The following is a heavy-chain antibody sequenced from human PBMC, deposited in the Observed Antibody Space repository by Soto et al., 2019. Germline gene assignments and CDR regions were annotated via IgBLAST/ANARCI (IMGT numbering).Heavy chain of an antibody. CDR1: GFTFSTYT. V-gene: IGHV3-21*01. J-gene: IGHJ4*02. D-gene: IGHD1-1*01. CDR3: AREGSYWNDVGPD. CDR2: ISSTSTYI. Sequence: EVQLVESVGGLVKPGGSLRLSCAASGFTFSTYTMNWVRQAPGKGLEWVSSISSTSTYIYYAYSLKGRFTISRDNAKNSLYLQMNSLRAEDTAVYYCAREGSYWNDVGPDWGQGTLVTVSS.